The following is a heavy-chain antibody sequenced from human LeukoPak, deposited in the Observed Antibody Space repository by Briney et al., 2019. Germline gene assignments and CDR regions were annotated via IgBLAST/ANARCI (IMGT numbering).Heavy chain of an antibody. CDR3: ARALAVAGTEDFDY. V-gene: IGHV3-20*04. CDR1: GFTFDDYG. CDR2: INWNGGST. Sequence: GGSLRLSCAASGFTFDDYGMSWVRQVPGKGLEWVSGINWNGGSTGYADSVKGRFTISRDNAKNSLYLQMNSLRAEDTALYYCARALAVAGTEDFDYWGQGTLVTVSS. D-gene: IGHD6-19*01. J-gene: IGHJ4*02.